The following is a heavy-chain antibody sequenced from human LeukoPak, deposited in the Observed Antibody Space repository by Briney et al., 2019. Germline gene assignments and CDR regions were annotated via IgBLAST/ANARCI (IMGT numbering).Heavy chain of an antibody. V-gene: IGHV3-74*01. Sequence: PGGSLRLSCAASGFSFNTYWMHWVRQAPGKGLVWVSRTYSDGSSTYYADSVKGRFTCSRDNAKNTVYLQMNSLRAEDTAVYYCARGASGYGNFDYWGQGTLVTVSS. D-gene: IGHD5-12*01. J-gene: IGHJ4*02. CDR3: ARGASGYGNFDY. CDR2: TYSDGSST. CDR1: GFSFNTYW.